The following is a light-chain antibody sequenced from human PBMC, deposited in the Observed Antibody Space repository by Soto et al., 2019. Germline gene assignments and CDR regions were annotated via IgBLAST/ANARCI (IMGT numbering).Light chain of an antibody. CDR1: SSNIGRNI. Sequence: QSVLAQPPSASGTPGQRVTISCSGGSSNIGRNIVTWYQQFPGLAPKLLIYSDSQRPSGVPDRFSGSKSGTSASLAISGLQSEDEADYYCAAWDYSRAVFVSGSGTMLTV. J-gene: IGLJ1*01. CDR2: SDS. CDR3: AAWDYSRAVFV. V-gene: IGLV1-44*01.